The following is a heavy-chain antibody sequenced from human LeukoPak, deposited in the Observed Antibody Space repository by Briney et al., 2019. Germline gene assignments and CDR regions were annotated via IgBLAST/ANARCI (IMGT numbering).Heavy chain of an antibody. Sequence: SVKVSCKASGGTFSSYTISWVRQAPGQGLEWMGRIIPILGIANYAQKFQGRVTITADKSTSTAYMELSSLRSEDTAVYYCARDQDYYDSRGYPYYFDYWGQGTLVTVSS. CDR3: ARDQDYYDSRGYPYYFDY. V-gene: IGHV1-69*04. CDR1: GGTFSSYT. D-gene: IGHD3-22*01. J-gene: IGHJ4*02. CDR2: IIPILGIA.